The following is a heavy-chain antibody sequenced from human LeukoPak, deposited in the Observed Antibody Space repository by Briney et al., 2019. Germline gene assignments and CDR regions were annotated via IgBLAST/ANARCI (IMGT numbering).Heavy chain of an antibody. CDR3: ARYSGAYDAFDI. Sequence: ASVKVSCKASGYTFTGYYIHWMRQAPGQGFEWMGIVNPSDGSPSYAQKLQGRVTMTRDTSTSTVYMELSSLRSEDTAIYYCARYSGAYDAFDIWGQGTMVTVSS. V-gene: IGHV1-46*04. J-gene: IGHJ3*02. CDR2: VNPSDGSP. CDR1: GYTFTGYY. D-gene: IGHD4-17*01.